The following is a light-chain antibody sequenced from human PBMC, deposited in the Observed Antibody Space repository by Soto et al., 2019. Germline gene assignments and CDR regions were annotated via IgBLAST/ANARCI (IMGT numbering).Light chain of an antibody. CDR1: QSVSSD. J-gene: IGKJ1*01. CDR3: QQYNHWPSWT. CDR2: GAS. Sequence: EIGMTKSPATLSLYQGESATLSCRASQSVSSDLAWYHQNPGQSPRLLIYGASTRATGIPARFSGSGSETEFTLTISGLQYEDVAVYYCQQYNHWPSWTFGQGTKVDIK. V-gene: IGKV3-15*01.